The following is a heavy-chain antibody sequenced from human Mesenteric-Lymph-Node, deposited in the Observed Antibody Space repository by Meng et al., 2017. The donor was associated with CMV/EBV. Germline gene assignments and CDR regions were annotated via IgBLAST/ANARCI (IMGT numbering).Heavy chain of an antibody. V-gene: IGHV4-34*01. D-gene: IGHD5-12*01. Sequence: SQTLSLTCAVYGGSFSVYYWIWIRQPPGKGLEWIGEINHSGSTNYNPSIKSRVTISVDTSKNQFSLKLSSVTAADTAVYYCARASGYSCYGNYFDYWGQGTLVTVSS. J-gene: IGHJ4*02. CDR2: INHSGST. CDR3: ARASGYSCYGNYFDY. CDR1: GGSFSVYY.